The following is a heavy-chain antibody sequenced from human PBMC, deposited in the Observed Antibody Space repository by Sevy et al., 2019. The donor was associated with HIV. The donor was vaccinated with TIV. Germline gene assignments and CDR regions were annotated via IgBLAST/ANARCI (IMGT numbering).Heavy chain of an antibody. J-gene: IGHJ5*02. CDR2: ISGSGGGGT. CDR3: AKGVDYYDSGVDP. V-gene: IGHV3-23*01. D-gene: IGHD3-22*01. CDR1: GFTFSTYA. Sequence: GGSLRLSCAASGFTFSTYAMSWVRQAPGKGLEWVSGISGSGGGGTYYADSVKGRFTISRDNSRNTVYLQMNSLRAEDTAVYFCAKGVDYYDSGVDPWGQGTLVTVSS.